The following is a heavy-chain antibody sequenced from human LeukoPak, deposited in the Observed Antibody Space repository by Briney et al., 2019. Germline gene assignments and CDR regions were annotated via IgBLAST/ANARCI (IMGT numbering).Heavy chain of an antibody. D-gene: IGHD1-26*01. V-gene: IGHV6-1*01. J-gene: IGHJ6*02. Sequence: SQTLSLTCALSGDSVSTNSAAWNWVRQSPSRGLEWLGRTYYRSRWYKEYAVAVKSRITINPDTSKNQFSLQLNSVTPEDAAVYYCAREVGATDYYYGMDVWGQGTTVTVSS. CDR2: TYYRSRWYK. CDR3: AREVGATDYYYGMDV. CDR1: GDSVSTNSAA.